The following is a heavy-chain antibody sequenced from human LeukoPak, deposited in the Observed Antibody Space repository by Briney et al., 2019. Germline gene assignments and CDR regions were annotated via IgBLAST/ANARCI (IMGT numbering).Heavy chain of an antibody. CDR1: GGTFSSYA. Sequence: ASVKVSCKASGGTFSSYAISWVRQAPGQGLEWMGRIIPIFGTANYAQKFQGRVTITTVESTSTAYMELSSLRSEDTAVYYCARAGLYYDSSGYPLLGWFDPWGQGTLVTVSS. CDR2: IIPIFGTA. D-gene: IGHD3-22*01. J-gene: IGHJ5*02. V-gene: IGHV1-69*05. CDR3: ARAGLYYDSSGYPLLGWFDP.